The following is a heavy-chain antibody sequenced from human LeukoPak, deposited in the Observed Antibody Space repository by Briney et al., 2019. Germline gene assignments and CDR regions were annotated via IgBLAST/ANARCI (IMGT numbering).Heavy chain of an antibody. V-gene: IGHV3-21*01. D-gene: IGHD5-18*01. CDR2: ISSSSSYI. J-gene: IGHJ4*02. Sequence: KPGGSLRLSCAASGFTFSSYSMNWVRQAPGKGLEWVSSISSSSSYIYYADSVKGRFTISRDNAKNSLYLQMNSLRAEDAAVYYCARALNTAVDYWGQGTLVTVSS. CDR1: GFTFSSYS. CDR3: ARALNTAVDY.